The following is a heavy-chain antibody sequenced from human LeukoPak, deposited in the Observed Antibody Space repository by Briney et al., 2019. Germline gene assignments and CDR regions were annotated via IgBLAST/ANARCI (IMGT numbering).Heavy chain of an antibody. V-gene: IGHV1-2*02. CDR3: ARDTITVTTPYFDY. CDR1: GYTFTGYY. Sequence: ASVKVSCKASGYTFTGYYMHWMRQAPGQRLEWMGWINPNIGDTNYAQKFQGRVTMTRDTSTSTACMELSSLRSDDTAFYYCARDTITVTTPYFDYWGQGTLVTVPS. D-gene: IGHD4-17*01. J-gene: IGHJ4*02. CDR2: INPNIGDT.